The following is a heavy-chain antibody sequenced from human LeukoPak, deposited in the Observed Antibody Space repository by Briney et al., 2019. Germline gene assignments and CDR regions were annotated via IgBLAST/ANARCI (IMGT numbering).Heavy chain of an antibody. D-gene: IGHD3-22*01. CDR3: AKDLTSGFVGGAMDY. V-gene: IGHV3-30*02. Sequence: GGSLRLSCAASGFTFSSYGMHWVRQAPGKGLEGVAFIRYDGSNKYYADSVKGRFTISRDNSKNTLYLQMNSLRAEDTAVYYCAKDLTSGFVGGAMDYWGQGTLVTVSS. J-gene: IGHJ4*02. CDR2: IRYDGSNK. CDR1: GFTFSSYG.